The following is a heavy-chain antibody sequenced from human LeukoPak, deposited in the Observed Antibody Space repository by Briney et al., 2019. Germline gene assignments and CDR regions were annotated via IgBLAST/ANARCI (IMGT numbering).Heavy chain of an antibody. CDR3: ARPENYYDSSGLDY. V-gene: IGHV1-18*01. CDR1: GYTFTGYG. Sequence: TSVKVSCKASGYTFTGYGISWVRQAPGQGLEWMGWISAYNGNTNYAQKLQGRVTMTRDTSTSTVYMELSSLRSEVTAVYYCARPENYYDSSGLDYWGQGTLVTVSS. CDR2: ISAYNGNT. D-gene: IGHD3-22*01. J-gene: IGHJ4*02.